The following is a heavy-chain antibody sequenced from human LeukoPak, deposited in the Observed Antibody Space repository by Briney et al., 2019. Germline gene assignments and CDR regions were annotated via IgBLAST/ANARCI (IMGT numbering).Heavy chain of an antibody. D-gene: IGHD2-2*01. V-gene: IGHV4-34*01. Sequence: SETLSLTCAVYGGSFSGYYWGWIRQPPGKGLEWIGEINHSGSTNYNPSLKSRVTISVDTSKNQFSLKLSSVTAADTAVYYCARDGSCSSTSCPNWFDPWGQGTLVTVSS. CDR3: ARDGSCSSTSCPNWFDP. CDR2: INHSGST. J-gene: IGHJ5*02. CDR1: GGSFSGYY.